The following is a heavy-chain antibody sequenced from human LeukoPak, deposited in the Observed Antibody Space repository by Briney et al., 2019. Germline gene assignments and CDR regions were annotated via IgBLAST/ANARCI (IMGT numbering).Heavy chain of an antibody. J-gene: IGHJ6*03. Sequence: PSQTLSLTCTVSGGSISSGSYYWSWIRQPAGKGLEWIGRIYTSGSTNYNPSLMSRVTISVDTSKNQLSLKLSSVTAADTAVYYCARGDYYDSSGYYYSYYYMDVWGKGTTVTVSS. V-gene: IGHV4-61*02. CDR1: GGSISSGSYY. CDR2: IYTSGST. CDR3: ARGDYYDSSGYYYSYYYMDV. D-gene: IGHD3-22*01.